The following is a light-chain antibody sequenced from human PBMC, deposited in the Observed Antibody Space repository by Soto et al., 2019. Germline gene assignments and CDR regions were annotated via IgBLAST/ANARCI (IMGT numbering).Light chain of an antibody. Sequence: QSALTQPASMSGSPGQSITISCIGTSTDLGAYNFVSWYQRHPGKAPKLLIYEVNNRPSGVSDRFSGSKSGNTASLTISGLQAEDEADYFCSSYGTFSRVFGTGTKLTVL. CDR3: SSYGTFSRV. CDR2: EVN. CDR1: STDLGAYNF. J-gene: IGLJ1*01. V-gene: IGLV2-14*01.